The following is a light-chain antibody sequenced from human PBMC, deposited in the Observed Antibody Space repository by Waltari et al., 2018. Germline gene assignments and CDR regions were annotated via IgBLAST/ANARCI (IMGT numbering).Light chain of an antibody. CDR1: TSNIGRNP. V-gene: IGLV1-44*01. CDR2: TNN. J-gene: IGLJ3*02. Sequence: QSVLTQPPSTSGTPGQRVTIYCSGSTSNIGRNPVNWYQQVPDTAPKLLSHTNNPRPSVFPERFSGSKSGTSASLAISGLQSEDEAHYYCAAWDDSLNGPVFGGGTKLTV. CDR3: AAWDDSLNGPV.